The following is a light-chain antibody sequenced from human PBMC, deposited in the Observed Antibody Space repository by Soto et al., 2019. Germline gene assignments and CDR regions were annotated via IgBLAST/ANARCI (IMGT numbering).Light chain of an antibody. CDR1: QTVRNS. CDR2: GAS. CDR3: QQYGSSPGT. J-gene: IGKJ1*01. Sequence: EIVLTQSPVTLSLSPWEIATLSCRASQTVRNSLAWYQQKPGQAPRLLIYGASSRATGIPDRFSGSGSGTDFTLTISRLEPEDFAVYYCQQYGSSPGTFGQGTKVDIK. V-gene: IGKV3-20*01.